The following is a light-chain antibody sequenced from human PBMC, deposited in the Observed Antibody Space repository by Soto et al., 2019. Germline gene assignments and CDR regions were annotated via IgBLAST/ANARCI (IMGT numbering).Light chain of an antibody. CDR2: GGS. CDR3: CSFAGNSTLI. V-gene: IGLV2-23*01. J-gene: IGLJ2*01. CDR1: SSNVGNYNL. Sequence: QSALTQPASVSGSPGQSITISCIGTSSNVGNYNLVSWYQQYPGRSPKLMIYGGSRRPSGISIRFSGSKSDNTATLTISGLQAEDEATYFCCSFAGNSTLIFGGGTKVTVL.